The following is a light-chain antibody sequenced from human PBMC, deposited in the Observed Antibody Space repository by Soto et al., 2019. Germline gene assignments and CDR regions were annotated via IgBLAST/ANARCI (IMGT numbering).Light chain of an antibody. CDR3: QQYVGAQPT. Sequence: IVLTQSPGTLSLSPGERATLSCRASQSVNTNYLAWYQQKPGQAPRIVIYAASSRATGIPDRFSGSGSGTDFTLTISRLEPEDFAVYYCQQYVGAQPTFGGGTKLEIK. J-gene: IGKJ4*01. V-gene: IGKV3-20*01. CDR1: QSVNTNY. CDR2: AAS.